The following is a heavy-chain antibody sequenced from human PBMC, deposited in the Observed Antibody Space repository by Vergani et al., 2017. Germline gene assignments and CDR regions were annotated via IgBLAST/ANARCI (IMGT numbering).Heavy chain of an antibody. J-gene: IGHJ4*02. CDR1: GDSISSNNC. CDR3: ATIGYRRWGYYFDY. V-gene: IGHV4-4*03. D-gene: IGHD2-2*02. CDR2: ICHTEDT. Sequence: QVQLQESGPGLVKPPGTLSLPCAVSGDSISSNNCWTWVRQPPGKGLEWIGEICHTEDTKYSPYLKSRVPVSVDESRNLFSLRLNSVTAADPADYYCATIGYRRWGYYFDYWWQGILVTVSS.